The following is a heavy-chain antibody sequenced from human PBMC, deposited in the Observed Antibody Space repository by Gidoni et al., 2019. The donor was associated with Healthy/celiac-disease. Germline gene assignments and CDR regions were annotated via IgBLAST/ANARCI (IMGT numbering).Heavy chain of an antibody. CDR3: ARGREQQLVRTNWYFDL. CDR1: GFTFSSYA. J-gene: IGHJ2*01. Sequence: QVQLVESGGGVVQPGRSLRLSCAASGFTFSSYAMHWVRQAPGKGLEWVAVISYDGSNKYYADSVKGRFTISRDNSKNTLYLQMNSLRAEDTAVYYCARGREQQLVRTNWYFDLWGRGTLVTVSS. D-gene: IGHD6-13*01. CDR2: ISYDGSNK. V-gene: IGHV3-30-3*01.